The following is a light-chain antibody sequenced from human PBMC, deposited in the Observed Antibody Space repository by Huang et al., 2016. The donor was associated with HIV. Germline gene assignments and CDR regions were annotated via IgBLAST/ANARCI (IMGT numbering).Light chain of an antibody. CDR2: GAS. J-gene: IGKJ2*01. CDR1: QSVSSTY. V-gene: IGKV3-20*01. CDR3: QQYGSARFT. Sequence: EIVLTQSPGTLSLPPGESATLSCRASQSVSSTYLAWYQQRLGQAPRLLIYGASSRATGIPDRFSGSGSGTDFTLTISRLEPEDFAVYYCQQYGSARFTFGQGTKLEI.